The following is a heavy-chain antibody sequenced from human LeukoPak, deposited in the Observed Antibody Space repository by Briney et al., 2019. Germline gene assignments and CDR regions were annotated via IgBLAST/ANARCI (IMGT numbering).Heavy chain of an antibody. V-gene: IGHV3-74*01. CDR2: VNSDGSST. Sequence: GGSLRLSCAASRGFTFSTNWMYWVRQAPGKGLVWVSRVNSDGSSTAYADSVKGRFTISRDNVNNILYLQMNSLRAEDTAVYYCVRNNWNSVYYGMDVWGQGPQSPSP. CDR3: VRNNWNSVYYGMDV. CDR1: RGFTFSTNW. D-gene: IGHD1-7*01. J-gene: IGHJ6*02.